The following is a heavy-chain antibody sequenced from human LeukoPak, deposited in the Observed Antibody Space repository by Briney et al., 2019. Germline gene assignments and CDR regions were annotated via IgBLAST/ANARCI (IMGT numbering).Heavy chain of an antibody. CDR3: AEVPTYYYDSSGYYYFDY. CDR2: ISDST. D-gene: IGHD3-22*01. CDR1: GFTFSSYA. Sequence: GGSLRLACAASGFTFSSYAMSWVRQAPGKGLEWVSAISDSTYYADSVKGRFTISRDISKNTLYLQMNSLRAEDTAVYYCAEVPTYYYDSSGYYYFDYWGQGTLVTVSS. J-gene: IGHJ4*02. V-gene: IGHV3-23*01.